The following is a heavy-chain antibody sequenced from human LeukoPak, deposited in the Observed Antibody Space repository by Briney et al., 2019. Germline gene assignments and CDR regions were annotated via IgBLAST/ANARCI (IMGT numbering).Heavy chain of an antibody. CDR1: GGTFSSYA. CDR2: IIPIFGTA. D-gene: IGHD2-15*01. V-gene: IGHV1-69*13. Sequence: SVKVSCKASGGTFSSYAISWVRQAPGQGLEWMGGIIPIFGTANYAQKFQGRVTIIADESTSTAYMELSSLRSEDTAVYYCARGYCSGGSCYTHAYWGQGTLVTVSS. J-gene: IGHJ4*02. CDR3: ARGYCSGGSCYTHAY.